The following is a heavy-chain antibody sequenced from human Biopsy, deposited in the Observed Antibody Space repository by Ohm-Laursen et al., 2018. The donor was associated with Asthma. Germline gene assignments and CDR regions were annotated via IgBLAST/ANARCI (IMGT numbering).Heavy chain of an antibody. D-gene: IGHD3-10*01. CDR2: ISVYNGNT. V-gene: IGHV1-18*01. CDR1: GYTFNSAG. J-gene: IGHJ6*02. CDR3: ARAVDYSHYYGIDV. Sequence: ASVKVSCKTSGYTFNSAGITWARQAPGQGLEWMGWISVYNGNTKVAQKLQDRVTMITDTSTSTAYMELRTLRSDDTAVYFCARAVDYSHYYGIDVWGQGTTVTVS.